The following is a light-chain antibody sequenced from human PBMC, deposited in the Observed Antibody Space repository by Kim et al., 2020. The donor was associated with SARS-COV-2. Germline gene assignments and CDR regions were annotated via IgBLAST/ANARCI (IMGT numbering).Light chain of an antibody. Sequence: EILLTQSPATLSVSPGERVTLSCRASQDVSTKLAWYQQKPGQGPRLLIYGASTRATAIPARVSGSGSGTEFTLTISSLQSEDFGIYFCQQYQQWPRTFGQGTKVEIK. V-gene: IGKV3-15*01. CDR1: QDVSTK. CDR3: QQYQQWPRT. J-gene: IGKJ1*01. CDR2: GAS.